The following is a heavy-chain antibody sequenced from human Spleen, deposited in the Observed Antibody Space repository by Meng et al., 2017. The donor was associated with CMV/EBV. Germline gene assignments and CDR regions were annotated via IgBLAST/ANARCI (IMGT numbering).Heavy chain of an antibody. V-gene: IGHV3-30*02. J-gene: IGHJ4*02. CDR3: AKGYWNPED. D-gene: IGHD1-1*01. CDR2: IRYDGSLK. Sequence: GGSLRLSCAASGFTFSSYDMHWVRQAPGKGREWVAFIRYDGSLKYYADSVRGRFAISRDESKNTLFLQMNSRRADDTAVYYCAKGYWNPEDWGQGTLVTDSS. CDR1: GFTFSSYD.